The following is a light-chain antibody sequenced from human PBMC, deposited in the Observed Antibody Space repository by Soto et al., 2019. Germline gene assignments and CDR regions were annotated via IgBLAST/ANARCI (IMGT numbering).Light chain of an antibody. V-gene: IGKV3-11*01. CDR3: QQYGSSGT. Sequence: EIVLTQSPATLSLSPGERATLSCRASQSVRRSLAWYQQHPGQAPRLVIYDASNRATGIPARFSGSGSGTDFTLTISRLEPEDFAVYYCQQYGSSGTFGQGTKVDIK. CDR2: DAS. CDR1: QSVRRS. J-gene: IGKJ1*01.